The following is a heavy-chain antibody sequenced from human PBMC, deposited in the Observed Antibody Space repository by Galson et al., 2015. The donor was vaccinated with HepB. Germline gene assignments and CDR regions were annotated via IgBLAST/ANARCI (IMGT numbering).Heavy chain of an antibody. V-gene: IGHV4-34*01. CDR1: DGSFSTYH. J-gene: IGHJ6*01. D-gene: IGHD3-3*01. CDR2: ITQSGST. Sequence: SETLFLTCAVFDGSFSTYHWTWIRQPPGKGLEWIGEITQSGSTHSNPSLKSRVTISMDTSKNQFSLKVRSVTAADTAVYYCARGKGRQVLLDYHYYGMDVWGQGTTVSVSS. CDR3: ARGKGRQVLLDYHYYGMDV.